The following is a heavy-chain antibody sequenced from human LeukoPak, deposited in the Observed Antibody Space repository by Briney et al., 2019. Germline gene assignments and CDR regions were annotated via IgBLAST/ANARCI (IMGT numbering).Heavy chain of an antibody. CDR1: GGSISSYY. CDR3: ARENSGSYREFDY. J-gene: IGHJ4*02. V-gene: IGHV4-4*07. Sequence: SETLSLTCTVSGGSISSYYWSWIRQPAGKGLEWIGRIYTSGSTNYNASLKSRVSLSVDTSKNQFSLKLSSVTAADTAVFYCARENSGSYREFDYWGQGTLVTVSS. D-gene: IGHD1-26*01. CDR2: IYTSGST.